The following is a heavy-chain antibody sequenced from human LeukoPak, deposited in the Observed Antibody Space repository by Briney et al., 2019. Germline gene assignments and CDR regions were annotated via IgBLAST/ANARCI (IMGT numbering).Heavy chain of an antibody. CDR1: GGSISSGSYY. J-gene: IGHJ4*02. CDR3: ARGGVGRQRFDY. V-gene: IGHV4-61*02. D-gene: IGHD1-26*01. CDR2: IYTSGST. Sequence: PSETLSLTCTVSGGSISSGSYYWSWIRQPAGKGLEWIGRIYTSGSTNYNPSLKSRVTISVDTSKNQFSLKLSSVTAADTAVYYCARGGVGRQRFDYWGQGTLVTVSS.